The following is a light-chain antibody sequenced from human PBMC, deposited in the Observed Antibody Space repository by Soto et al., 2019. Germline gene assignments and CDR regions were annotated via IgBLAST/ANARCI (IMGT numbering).Light chain of an antibody. Sequence: EIVLTQSPATLSLSPGDRATLSCRASQSVSTHLAWYQQKPGQAPRLLIYDASNRATGIPARFSGSESGTDFTLTISSLEPEDFAVYYCQQRSNWPRGTFGQGTKLEIK. J-gene: IGKJ2*02. CDR2: DAS. V-gene: IGKV3-11*01. CDR3: QQRSNWPRGT. CDR1: QSVSTH.